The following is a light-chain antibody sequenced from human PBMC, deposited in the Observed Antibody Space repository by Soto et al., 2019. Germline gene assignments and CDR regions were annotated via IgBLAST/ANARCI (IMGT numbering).Light chain of an antibody. CDR1: QGISTY. V-gene: IGKV1-9*01. CDR3: QQQYGSSPL. Sequence: DIQLTQSPSFLSASVGDRVTITCRASQGISTYLAWYQQKLGKAPKLLIYDASTLQSGVPSRFSGSRSGTEFTLTISSLQPEDFATYYCQQQYGSSPLFGPGTKVDIK. CDR2: DAS. J-gene: IGKJ3*01.